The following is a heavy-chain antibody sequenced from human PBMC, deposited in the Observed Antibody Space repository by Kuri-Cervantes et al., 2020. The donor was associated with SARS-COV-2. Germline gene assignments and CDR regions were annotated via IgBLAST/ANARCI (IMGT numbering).Heavy chain of an antibody. CDR3: ARGAVGATSLGAFDI. CDR2: INPNNGGT. D-gene: IGHD1-26*01. Sequence: ASVKVSCKASGYTFTSYAMHWVRQAPGQGLEWMGWINPNNGGTNYAQKFQGRVTMTRDTSISTAYMELSSLRSDDTAVYYCARGAVGATSLGAFDIWGQGTMVTVSS. V-gene: IGHV1-2*02. CDR1: GYTFTSYA. J-gene: IGHJ3*02.